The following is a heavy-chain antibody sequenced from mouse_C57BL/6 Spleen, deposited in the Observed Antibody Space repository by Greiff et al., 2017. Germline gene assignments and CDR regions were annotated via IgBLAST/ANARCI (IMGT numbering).Heavy chain of an antibody. J-gene: IGHJ2*01. CDR3: ARGGGYYGSSDY. V-gene: IGHV1-42*01. CDR1: GYSFTGYY. D-gene: IGHD1-1*01. CDR2: INPSTGGT. Sequence: VQLQQSGPELVKPGASVKISCKASGYSFTGYYMNWVKQSPEKSLEWIGGINPSTGGTTYNQKFKAKATLTVDKSSSTAYMQLKSLTSEDSAVYYCARGGGYYGSSDYWGQGTTLTVSS.